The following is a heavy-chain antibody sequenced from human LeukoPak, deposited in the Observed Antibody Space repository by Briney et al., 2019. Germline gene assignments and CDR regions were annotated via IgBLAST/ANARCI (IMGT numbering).Heavy chain of an antibody. CDR1: GFTFSSYA. CDR2: ISGSGGST. J-gene: IGHJ4*02. Sequence: GGSLRLSCAASGFTFSSYAMSWVRQARGKGLEWVSGISGSGGSTYYADSVKGRFTISRDNPKNTLYLQMNSLRAEDTAVYYCAKERRGVGAAIIDYWGQGTLVTVSS. V-gene: IGHV3-23*01. D-gene: IGHD1-26*01. CDR3: AKERRGVGAAIIDY.